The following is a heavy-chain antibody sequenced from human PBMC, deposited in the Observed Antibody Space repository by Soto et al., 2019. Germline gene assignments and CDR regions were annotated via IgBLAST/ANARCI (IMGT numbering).Heavy chain of an antibody. V-gene: IGHV3-21*04. CDR2: ISSSGYI. Sequence: GGSLRLSCAASGFNFNSYTINWVRQAPGKRLEWLSSISSSGYIFSTDSVRGRFTISRDNSKNMLYLQMNSLRAEDTAVYYCARGPIPDYFDYWGQGTLVTVSS. CDR3: ARGPIPDYFDY. J-gene: IGHJ4*02. CDR1: GFNFNSYT.